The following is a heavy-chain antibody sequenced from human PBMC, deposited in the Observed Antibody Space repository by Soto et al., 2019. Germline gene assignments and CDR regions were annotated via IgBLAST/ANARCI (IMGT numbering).Heavy chain of an antibody. CDR2: IYYGGYT. Sequence: QVQLQESGPGRVKPSETLSLTCTASGGSISPYYWSWIRQPPGEGMEWLGYIYYGGYTNYNPSLKCRLTISVDTSKNQFSLRLSSVTAADTAVYFCARLIRDASGSYRLDYWGRGTLVTVSS. J-gene: IGHJ4*02. V-gene: IGHV4-59*08. CDR1: GGSISPYY. CDR3: ARLIRDASGSYRLDY. D-gene: IGHD3-10*01.